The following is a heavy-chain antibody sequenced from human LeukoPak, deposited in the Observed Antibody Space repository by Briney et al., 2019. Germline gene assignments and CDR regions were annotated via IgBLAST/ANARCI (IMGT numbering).Heavy chain of an antibody. Sequence: ASVKVSCKASGYTFTSYYMHWVRQAPGQGLEWMGIINPSGGSTSYAQKFQGRVTMTRDTSTSTVYMELSSLRSEDTAVYYCAREGYSGDGPDDAFDIGGQGTMVTVSS. CDR3: AREGYSGDGPDDAFDI. V-gene: IGHV1-46*01. CDR2: INPSGGST. J-gene: IGHJ3*02. D-gene: IGHD2-21*02. CDR1: GYTFTSYY.